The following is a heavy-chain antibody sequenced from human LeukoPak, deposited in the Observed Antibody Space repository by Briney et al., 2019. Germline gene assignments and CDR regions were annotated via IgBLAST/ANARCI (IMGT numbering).Heavy chain of an antibody. CDR3: AREITGPPTYYYYYMDV. V-gene: IGHV4-4*07. CDR2: IHTSGGA. J-gene: IGHJ6*03. CDR1: GGSIISYF. Sequence: SETLSLTCNVSGGSIISYFWSWIRQPAGKGLEWIGRIHTSGGANYNPSLKGRVTMSLGPSKNLFSLKVTSVTAADTAVYFCAREITGPPTYYYYYMDVLGEGTTVTVSS. D-gene: IGHD2-8*02.